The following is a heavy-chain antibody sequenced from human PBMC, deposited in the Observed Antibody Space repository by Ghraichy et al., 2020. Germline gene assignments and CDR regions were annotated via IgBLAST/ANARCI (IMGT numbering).Heavy chain of an antibody. V-gene: IGHV4-30-2*01. CDR2: IYHSGST. J-gene: IGHJ4*02. CDR3: ARGGPSTDYRYSYGYHSGAAFDY. CDR1: GGSISSGGYS. Sequence: SETLSLTCAVSGGSISSGGYSWSWIRQPPGKGLEWIGYIYHSGSTYYNPSLKSRVTISVDRSKNQFSLKLSSVTAADTAVYYCARGGPSTDYRYSYGYHSGAAFDYWGQGTLVTVSS. D-gene: IGHD5-18*01.